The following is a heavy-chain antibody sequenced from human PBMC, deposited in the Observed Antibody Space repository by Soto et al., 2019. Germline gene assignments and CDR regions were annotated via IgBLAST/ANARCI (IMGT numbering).Heavy chain of an antibody. CDR1: GGTFSSYA. D-gene: IGHD2-21*02. CDR2: IIPIFGTA. V-gene: IGHV1-69*01. CDR3: ARGHCGGDCLYYFDY. Sequence: VHCRASGGTFSSYAISWVRQAPGQGLEWMGGIIPIFGTANYAQKFQGRVTITADESTSTAYMELSSLRSEDTAVYYCARGHCGGDCLYYFDYWGQGTLVPVSS. J-gene: IGHJ4*02.